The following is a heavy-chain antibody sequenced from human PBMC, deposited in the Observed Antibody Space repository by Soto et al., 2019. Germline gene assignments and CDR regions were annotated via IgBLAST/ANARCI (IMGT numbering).Heavy chain of an antibody. CDR1: GGFVNSDTHS. D-gene: IGHD2-2*01. V-gene: IGHV4-61*03. Sequence: SETLSLTCTVAGGFVNSDTHSWSWLRQTPGKRLEWIGLIYSGGSTNNPSLRSRLTMSVHTSKNHFSLKLRSVIVADTAVYHCARFVRSCSATTCSTRADVWGQGITVTVSS. CDR3: ARFVRSCSATTCSTRADV. CDR2: IYSGGST. J-gene: IGHJ6*02.